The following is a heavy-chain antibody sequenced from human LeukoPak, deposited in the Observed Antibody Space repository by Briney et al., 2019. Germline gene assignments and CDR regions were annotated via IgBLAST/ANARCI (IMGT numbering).Heavy chain of an antibody. CDR3: ARVGAAYQDSNY. CDR2: LNSNSGGT. V-gene: IGHV1-2*02. J-gene: IGHJ4*02. CDR1: GYTFTAFF. D-gene: IGHD1-26*01. Sequence: ASVKVSCKTSGYTFTAFFIHWVRQAPGQGLEWMGWLNSNSGGTIYAQKFQGRVTMTRDTSISTAYMELSRLRSDDTAVYFCARVGAAYQDSNYWGQGTLVTVSS.